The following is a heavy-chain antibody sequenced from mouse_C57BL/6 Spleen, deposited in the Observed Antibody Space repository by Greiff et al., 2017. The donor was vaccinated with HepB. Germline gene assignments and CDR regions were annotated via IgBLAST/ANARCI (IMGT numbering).Heavy chain of an antibody. CDR3: ARVYYDYDEDYYAMDY. J-gene: IGHJ4*01. V-gene: IGHV14-3*01. D-gene: IGHD2-4*01. Sequence: EVQLVESVAELVRPGASVKLSCTASGFNIKNTYMHWVKQRPEQGLEWIGRIDPANGNTKYAPKFQGKATITADTSSNTAYLQLSSLTSEDTAIYYCARVYYDYDEDYYAMDYWGQGTSVTVSS. CDR2: IDPANGNT. CDR1: GFNIKNTY.